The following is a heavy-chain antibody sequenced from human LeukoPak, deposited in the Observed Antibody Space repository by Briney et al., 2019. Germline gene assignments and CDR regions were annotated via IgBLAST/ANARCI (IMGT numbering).Heavy chain of an antibody. Sequence: ASVKVSCKASGHTFNKYGISWVRQAPGQGLEWMGWISCYNGDTRYAQKFQGRVTMTKDTSTSTVHMELRSLRSDDTAVYYCARDPSNTSGYYVHHDYWGQGALVTVSS. V-gene: IGHV1-18*01. D-gene: IGHD6-19*01. J-gene: IGHJ4*02. CDR2: ISCYNGDT. CDR3: ARDPSNTSGYYVHHDY. CDR1: GHTFNKYG.